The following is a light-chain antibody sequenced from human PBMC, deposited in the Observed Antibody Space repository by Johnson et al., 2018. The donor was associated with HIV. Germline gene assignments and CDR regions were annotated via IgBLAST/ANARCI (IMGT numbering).Light chain of an antibody. Sequence: QSVLTQPPSVSAAPGQKVTISCSGSSSNIGNNYVSWYQQIPGTAPKLLIYDNNKRPSGIPDRFSGSKSGTSATLAITGLQTGYEADYYCGTWDSSLSAGVFGNGDKVTVL. J-gene: IGLJ1*01. CDR2: DNN. CDR3: GTWDSSLSAGV. CDR1: SSNIGNNY. V-gene: IGLV1-51*01.